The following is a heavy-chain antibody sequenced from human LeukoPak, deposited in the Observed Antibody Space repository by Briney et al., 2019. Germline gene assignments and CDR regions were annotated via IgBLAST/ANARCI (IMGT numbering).Heavy chain of an antibody. CDR2: IYSGGST. CDR3: ATPRGPYGDYDSNDY. D-gene: IGHD4-17*01. V-gene: IGHV3-53*01. CDR1: GFTVSSNY. J-gene: IGHJ4*02. Sequence: GESMTLACAAAGFTVSSNYMSWVRQAPGKGLEWVSVIYSGGSTYYADSVKGRFTISRDNSKNTLYLQLNSLRAENTAVYYWATPRGPYGDYDSNDYWGQGTLVTVSS.